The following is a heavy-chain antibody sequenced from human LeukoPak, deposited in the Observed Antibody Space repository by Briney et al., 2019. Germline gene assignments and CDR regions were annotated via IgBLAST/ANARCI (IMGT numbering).Heavy chain of an antibody. J-gene: IGHJ4*02. CDR2: INHSGST. CDR1: GGSFSAYY. D-gene: IGHD3-10*01. CDR3: ERRPLRFGEDYFDD. V-gene: IGHV4-34*01. Sequence: SETLSLTCAVYGGSFSAYYWSWIRQAPGKGLEWIGEINHSGSTNYNPSLKSRVTISLDTSKKQFSLKLRSVTAADTAVYYCERRPLRFGEDYFDDWGQGTLVTVSS.